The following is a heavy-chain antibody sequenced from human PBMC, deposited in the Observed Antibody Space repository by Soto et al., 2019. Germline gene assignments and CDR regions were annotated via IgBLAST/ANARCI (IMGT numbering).Heavy chain of an antibody. V-gene: IGHV1-3*04. Sequence: QVQLVQSGAEVKKPGASVKVSCKASGITSTTYAIHGVRQVPGQGLEWMGWINTGNGNTRYSQRFLGRLSLTTDTSASTASMDLSSLTSEDTAVYYCARAISGYVTWGQGTLITVSS. D-gene: IGHD5-12*01. J-gene: IGHJ5*02. CDR3: ARAISGYVT. CDR1: GITSTTYA. CDR2: INTGNGNT.